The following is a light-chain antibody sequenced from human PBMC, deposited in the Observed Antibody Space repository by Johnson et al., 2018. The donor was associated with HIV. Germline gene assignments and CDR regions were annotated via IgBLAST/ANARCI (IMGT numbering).Light chain of an antibody. J-gene: IGLJ1*01. Sequence: QSVLTQPPSVSATPGQKVTISCSGSSSNIENNYVSWYQQLPETAPKLLIYDNNKRPSGIPDRFSGSKSGTSATLGITGLQTGDEADYYCGTWDSSLGKVFGTGTKVTVL. V-gene: IGLV1-51*01. CDR2: DNN. CDR1: SSNIENNY. CDR3: GTWDSSLGKV.